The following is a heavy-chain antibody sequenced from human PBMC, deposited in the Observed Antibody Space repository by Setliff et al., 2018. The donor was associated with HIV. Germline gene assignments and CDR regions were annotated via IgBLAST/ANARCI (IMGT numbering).Heavy chain of an antibody. CDR3: ATGGMAAAGPGGGHGLDV. J-gene: IGHJ6*02. CDR1: GFTFGSQW. D-gene: IGHD6-13*01. CDR2: ISPDGSVI. Sequence: PGGSLRLSCAASGFTFGSQWMHWVRQAPGKGLVWVSRISPDGSVINYANSVKGRFTISRDSSKNTLSLQMSSLRAEDTALYYCATGGMAAAGPGGGHGLDVWGQGTTVTVSS. V-gene: IGHV3-74*01.